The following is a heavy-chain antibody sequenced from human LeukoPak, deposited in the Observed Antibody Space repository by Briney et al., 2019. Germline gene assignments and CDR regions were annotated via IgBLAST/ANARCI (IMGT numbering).Heavy chain of an antibody. V-gene: IGHV3-23*01. CDR2: ISGSGAST. J-gene: IGHJ4*02. CDR3: VKHARGFSFGTYYFDY. Sequence: EGSLRLSCLTSGFTLSTNAMSWVRQAPGKGLEWISGISGSGASTYYADSVKGRFTISRDNSKNTLYLQMSSLKPEDTAVYYCVKHARGFSFGTYYFDYWGQGTLVTVSS. D-gene: IGHD5-18*01. CDR1: GFTLSTNA.